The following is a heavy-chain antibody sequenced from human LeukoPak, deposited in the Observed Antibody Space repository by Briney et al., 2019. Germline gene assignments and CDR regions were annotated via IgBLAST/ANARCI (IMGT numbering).Heavy chain of an antibody. CDR1: GFTFTTSG. J-gene: IGHJ4*02. CDR2: ISSDGNSK. Sequence: GRSLRLSCAASGFTFTTSGMHWVRQAPGKGLEWMALISSDGNSKDYAGSVKGRFTISRDNSKNTVSLQMNSLRAEDTAIYYCAKWRRGHYYGSGTELDYWGRGTLVTVSS. V-gene: IGHV3-30*18. D-gene: IGHD3-10*01. CDR3: AKWRRGHYYGSGTELDY.